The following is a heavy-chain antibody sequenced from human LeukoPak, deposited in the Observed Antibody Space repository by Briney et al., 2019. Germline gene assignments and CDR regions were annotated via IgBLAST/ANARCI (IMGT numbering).Heavy chain of an antibody. CDR1: GGSISSYY. CDR3: ARRHVEYSSSSDPYYFDY. V-gene: IGHV4-59*01. J-gene: IGHJ4*02. Sequence: NPSETLSLTCTVSGGSISSYYWTWIRQPPGKGLEWIGSLHYSGSTNYNPSLKSRVTISVDTSKNQFSLKLSSVTAADTAVYYCARRHVEYSSSSDPYYFDYWGQGTLVTVSS. CDR2: LHYSGST. D-gene: IGHD6-6*01.